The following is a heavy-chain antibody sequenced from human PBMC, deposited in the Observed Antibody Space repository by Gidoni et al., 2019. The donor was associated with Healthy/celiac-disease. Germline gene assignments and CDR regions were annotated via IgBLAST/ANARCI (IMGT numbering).Heavy chain of an antibody. CDR2: IYYSGST. CDR1: GGSVSSGSYY. D-gene: IGHD6-19*01. CDR3: ARILGWLIDY. J-gene: IGHJ4*02. Sequence: QVQLQESGPGLVKPSETLSLTCPVSGGSVSSGSYYWSWIRQPPGKGLEWIGYIYYSGSTNYNPSLKSRVTISVDTSKNQFSLKLSSVTAADTAVYYCARILGWLIDYWGQGTLVTVSS. V-gene: IGHV4-61*01.